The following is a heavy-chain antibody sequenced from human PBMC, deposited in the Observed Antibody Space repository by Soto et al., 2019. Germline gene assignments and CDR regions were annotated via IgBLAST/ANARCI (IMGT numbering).Heavy chain of an antibody. CDR1: GGSIRSRGYY. CDR3: AKAGRPFFDLWSENRFDP. V-gene: IGHV4-31*03. J-gene: IGHJ5*02. Sequence: QVQLQESGPGLVKPSQTLSLTCTVSGGSIRSRGYYWSWIRQYPGKGLECIGHIYYTGSTYYNPSLESRVTMSVDTSKSQFSLKLSSVTAADTAVYYCAKAGRPFFDLWSENRFDPWGQGTLVTVSS. CDR2: IYYTGST. D-gene: IGHD3-3*01.